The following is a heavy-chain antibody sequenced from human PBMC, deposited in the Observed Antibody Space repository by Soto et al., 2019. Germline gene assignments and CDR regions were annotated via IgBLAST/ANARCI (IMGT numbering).Heavy chain of an antibody. Sequence: GGSLRLSCAASGFTFSSYGMHWVRQAPGKGLEWVAVISYDGSNKYYADSVKGRFTISRDNSKNTLYLQMNSLRAEDTAVYYCATERGYSGYDPYYYYYGMDVWGQGTTVTVSS. CDR2: ISYDGSNK. V-gene: IGHV3-30*03. J-gene: IGHJ6*02. CDR3: ATERGYSGYDPYYYYYGMDV. CDR1: GFTFSSYG. D-gene: IGHD5-12*01.